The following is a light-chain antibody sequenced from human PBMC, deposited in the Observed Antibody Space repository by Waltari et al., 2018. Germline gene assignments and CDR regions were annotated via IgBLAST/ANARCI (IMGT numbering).Light chain of an antibody. Sequence: EVVMTPSPATLSLSPGERATLSCRASQSVFSNLAWYQQRPGQAPRLLIYGAFIRATGVPARFSGSGSGTDFTLTISSLQPEDFAVYYCQQYDNWPPMYTFGQGTKLEIK. CDR1: QSVFSN. CDR3: QQYDNWPPMYT. J-gene: IGKJ2*01. V-gene: IGKV3-15*01. CDR2: GAF.